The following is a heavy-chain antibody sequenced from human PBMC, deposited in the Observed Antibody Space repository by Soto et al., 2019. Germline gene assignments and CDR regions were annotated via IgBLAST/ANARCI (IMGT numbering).Heavy chain of an antibody. CDR2: IIPIFGTA. J-gene: IGHJ6*02. V-gene: IGHV1-69*01. Sequence: QVQLVQSGAEVKKPGSSVKVSCKASGGTFSSYAISWVRQAPGQGLEWMGGIIPIFGTANYAQKFQGRVTITADESTSTAYMGRSRLRSEDTAVYYGARTVVGPAAIANYYYGMDVWGQGTTVTVSS. CDR1: GGTFSSYA. CDR3: ARTVVGPAAIANYYYGMDV. D-gene: IGHD2-2*02.